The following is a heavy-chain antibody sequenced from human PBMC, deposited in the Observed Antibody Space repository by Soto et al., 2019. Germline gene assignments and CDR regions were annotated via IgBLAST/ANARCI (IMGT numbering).Heavy chain of an antibody. CDR1: RGAISSYA. J-gene: IGHJ4*02. CDR3: ARGPAVDVGPTYFDH. Sequence: QVQLVQSGAEVKKPGSSVKVSCKAIRGAISSYAISWVRQAPGQGLEWMGGIIPVSGTTTYAQKFQARVTITADESTTSAYMELSSLRSEDTAVYFCARGPAVDVGPTYFDHWGQGTPVTVSP. V-gene: IGHV1-69*01. D-gene: IGHD1-26*01. CDR2: IIPVSGTT.